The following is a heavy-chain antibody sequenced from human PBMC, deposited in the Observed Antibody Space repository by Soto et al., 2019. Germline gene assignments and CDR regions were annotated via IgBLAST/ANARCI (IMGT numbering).Heavy chain of an antibody. D-gene: IGHD3-22*01. CDR2: IDPSGGST. CDR3: VREDLISMRDYYFAY. CDR1: RYTFTNYY. J-gene: IGHJ4*02. Sequence: ASVKVSCKASRYTFTNYYIHWVRQAPGQGLEWMGIIDPSGGSTSYAQKLQGRVTMTRDTSTSTVYMELNSLRSEDTALYYCVREDLISMRDYYFAYWGQGTQVTVSS. V-gene: IGHV1-46*01.